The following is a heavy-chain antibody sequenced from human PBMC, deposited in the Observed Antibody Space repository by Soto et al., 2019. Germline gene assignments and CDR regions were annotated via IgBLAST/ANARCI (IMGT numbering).Heavy chain of an antibody. CDR2: FYYSGST. Sequence: QVQLQESGPGLVKPSQTLSLACTVSGGSFSCRDFYWTWIRQPPGKGLEWIVYFYYSGSTYYNPSLWSRVTISVDTAKNNVSVKLSSVTVADTAVYYCARAYGDYAHFDSWGQGTLVTVSS. D-gene: IGHD4-17*01. CDR1: GGSFSCRDFY. CDR3: ARAYGDYAHFDS. J-gene: IGHJ4*02. V-gene: IGHV4-30-4*01.